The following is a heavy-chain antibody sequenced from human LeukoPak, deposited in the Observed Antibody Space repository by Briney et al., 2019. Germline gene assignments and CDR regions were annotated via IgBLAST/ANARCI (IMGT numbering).Heavy chain of an antibody. CDR3: ARDAEGYCTNGVCPREYYYYYGMDA. Sequence: PGRSLRLSCAVSGFTFSRYGMHWVRQAPGKGLDWVAVISYDGSTKYYADSVKGRFTISRDNSKNTLYLQMNSLRSEDTAVYYCARDAEGYCTNGVCPREYYYYYGMDAWGQGTTVTVSS. CDR2: ISYDGSTK. J-gene: IGHJ6*02. V-gene: IGHV3-30*03. D-gene: IGHD2-8*01. CDR1: GFTFSRYG.